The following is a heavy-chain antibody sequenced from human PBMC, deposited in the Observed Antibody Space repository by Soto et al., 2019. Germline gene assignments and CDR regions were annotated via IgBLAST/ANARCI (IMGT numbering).Heavy chain of an antibody. J-gene: IGHJ5*02. Sequence: QVQLQESGQGLVKPSQTLSLTCTVSGGSVSTGDHYWSWIRQPPGKGLACIGYIFYSGTTYYNPSLKSRVTISVDKSKNQFSLKLNSVTAADTAVYYCARITSAFDPCGQGTLVTVSS. CDR1: GGSVSTGDHY. CDR2: IFYSGTT. CDR3: ARITSAFDP. D-gene: IGHD2-2*01. V-gene: IGHV4-30-4*01.